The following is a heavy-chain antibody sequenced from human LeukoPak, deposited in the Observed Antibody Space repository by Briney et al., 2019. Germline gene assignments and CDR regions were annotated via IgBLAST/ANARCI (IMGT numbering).Heavy chain of an antibody. Sequence: QPGGSLRLSGAASGFTFSSYWMSWVRQAPGKGPEWVANIKQDGSEKYYVDSVKGRFTISRDNAKNSLYLQMNSLRAEDTAVYYCARDAFSRISVFGVVSDAFDIWGQGTMVTVSS. V-gene: IGHV3-7*01. D-gene: IGHD3-3*01. J-gene: IGHJ3*02. CDR3: ARDAFSRISVFGVVSDAFDI. CDR2: IKQDGSEK. CDR1: GFTFSSYW.